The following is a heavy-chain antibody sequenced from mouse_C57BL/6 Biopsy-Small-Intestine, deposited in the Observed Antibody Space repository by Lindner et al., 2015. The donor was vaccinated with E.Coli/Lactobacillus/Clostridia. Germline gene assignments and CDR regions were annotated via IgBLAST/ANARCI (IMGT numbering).Heavy chain of an antibody. CDR1: GYTFTSYV. CDR2: FNPYNDGT. J-gene: IGHJ3*01. Sequence: QLQESGPELVKPGASVKMSCKASGYTFTSYVMHWVKQKPGLGLEWIGYFNPYNDGTRYNEKFRGKAKLTSDKSSSTAYMELSSLTSEDSAVYYCARTPPDWFAYWGQGTLVTVSA. CDR3: ARTPPDWFAY. V-gene: IGHV1-14*01.